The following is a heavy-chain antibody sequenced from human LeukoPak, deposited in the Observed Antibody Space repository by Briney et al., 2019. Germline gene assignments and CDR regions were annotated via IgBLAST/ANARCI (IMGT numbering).Heavy chain of an antibody. V-gene: IGHV3-30*02. D-gene: IGHD2-2*01. J-gene: IGHJ4*02. CDR1: GFTFSSYG. Sequence: GGSLRLSCAASGFTFSSYGMHWVRQAPGKGLEWVAFIRYDGSNKYYADSVKGRFTISRDNSKNTLYLQMNSLRAEDTAVYYCARKDCSSTSCPGTFDYWGQGTLVAVSS. CDR2: IRYDGSNK. CDR3: ARKDCSSTSCPGTFDY.